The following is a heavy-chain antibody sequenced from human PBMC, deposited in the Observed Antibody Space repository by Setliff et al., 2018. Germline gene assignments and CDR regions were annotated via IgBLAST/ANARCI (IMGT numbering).Heavy chain of an antibody. Sequence: SETLSLTCAVSGVSINSLSWWSWVRQSPGKGLEWIGFIFYSGSTSYNPSLKSRVTISVDTSKNQFSLKLSSVTAADTAVYYCARAGYYGSGTYTLWGQGTLVTVSS. D-gene: IGHD3-10*01. CDR3: ARAGYYGSGTYTL. CDR2: IFYSGST. CDR1: GVSINSLSW. V-gene: IGHV4-4*02. J-gene: IGHJ4*02.